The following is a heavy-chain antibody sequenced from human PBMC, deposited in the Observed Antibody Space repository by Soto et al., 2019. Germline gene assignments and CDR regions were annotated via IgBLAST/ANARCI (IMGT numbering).Heavy chain of an antibody. J-gene: IGHJ4*02. D-gene: IGHD4-17*01. Sequence: PSETLSLTCSVSGASVSDKTFYWSWLRQSPGKGLEWIGYIYYSGTTNYNPALKGRFTISVDTSKNQFSLRLNSVTAADTALYYCARTTAVPNTLRSRYYFDYWGQGMLVTVSS. V-gene: IGHV4-61*01. CDR3: ARTTAVPNTLRSRYYFDY. CDR1: GASVSDKTFY. CDR2: IYYSGTT.